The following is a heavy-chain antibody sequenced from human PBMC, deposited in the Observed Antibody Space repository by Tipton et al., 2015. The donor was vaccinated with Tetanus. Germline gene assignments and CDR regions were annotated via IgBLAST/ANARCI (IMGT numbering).Heavy chain of an antibody. CDR2: INSLGST. Sequence: TLSLTCSVSGASLSSGDYFWSWLRQSPGGGLEWIGYINSLGSTWYNPSLKSRVTISVDSSKNQFSLNVNSVTAADTAVYYCARGSGWADFWGQGTQVTVSS. CDR1: GASLSSGDYF. J-gene: IGHJ4*02. CDR3: ARGSGWADF. D-gene: IGHD6-19*01. V-gene: IGHV4-30-4*01.